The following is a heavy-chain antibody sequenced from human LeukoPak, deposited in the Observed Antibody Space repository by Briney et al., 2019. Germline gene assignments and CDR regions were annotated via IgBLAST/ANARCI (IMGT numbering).Heavy chain of an antibody. CDR1: GFTVSSNY. J-gene: IGHJ6*03. Sequence: GGSLRLSCAASGFTVSSNYMSWVRQAPGKGLEWVSVIYSGGSTYYADSVKGRFTISRDNSKNTLYLQMNSLRAEDTAVYYCARASGIVPTAMGSYYMDVWGKGTTVTVSS. D-gene: IGHD2-2*01. CDR2: IYSGGST. CDR3: ARASGIVPTAMGSYYMDV. V-gene: IGHV3-53*01.